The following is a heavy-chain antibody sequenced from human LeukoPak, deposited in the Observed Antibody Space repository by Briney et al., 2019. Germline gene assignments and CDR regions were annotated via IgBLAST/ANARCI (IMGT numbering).Heavy chain of an antibody. CDR1: GFTFSSYS. CDR3: ARDHIAVAGPFDY. Sequence: GRSLRLSCAASGFTFSSYSMNWVRQAPGKGLEWVSSISSSSSYIYYADSVKGRFTISRDNAKNSLYLQMNSLRAEDTAVYYCARDHIAVAGPFDYWGQGTLVTVSS. CDR2: ISSSSSYI. J-gene: IGHJ4*02. D-gene: IGHD6-19*01. V-gene: IGHV3-21*01.